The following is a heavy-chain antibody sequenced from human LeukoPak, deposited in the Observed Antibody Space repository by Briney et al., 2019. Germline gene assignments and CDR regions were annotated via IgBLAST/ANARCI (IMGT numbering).Heavy chain of an antibody. D-gene: IGHD2-2*01. Sequence: SETLSLTCTVSGGSISSYYGSWIRQPAGKGLEWIGRIYTSGSTNYNPSLKSRVTMSVDTSKNQFSLKLSSVTAADTAVYYCARAGYCSSTSCYFQGYYYYYMDVWGKGTTVTVSS. CDR3: ARAGYCSSTSCYFQGYYYYYMDV. CDR2: IYTSGST. CDR1: GGSISSYY. V-gene: IGHV4-4*07. J-gene: IGHJ6*03.